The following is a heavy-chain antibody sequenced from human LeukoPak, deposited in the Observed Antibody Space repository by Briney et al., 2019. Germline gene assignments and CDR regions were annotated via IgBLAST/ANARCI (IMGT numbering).Heavy chain of an antibody. J-gene: IGHJ4*02. CDR2: ISWNSGSI. V-gene: IGHV3-9*01. CDR1: GFTFGDYA. D-gene: IGHD6-19*01. Sequence: GGSLRLSCAASGFTFGDYAMHWVRQAPGKGLEWVSGISWNSGSIGYADSVKGRFTISRDNAKNSLYLQMNSLRAEDTALYYCAQPSPHSSGWYHFDCWGQGTLVTVSS. CDR3: AQPSPHSSGWYHFDC.